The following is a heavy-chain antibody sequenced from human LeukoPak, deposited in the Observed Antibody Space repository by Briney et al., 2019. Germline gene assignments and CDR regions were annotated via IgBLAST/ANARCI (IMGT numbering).Heavy chain of an antibody. Sequence: PSETLCLTCAVYGGSFSGYYWSWIRQPPGKGLEWIGEINHSGSTNYNPSLKSRVTISVDTSKNQFSLKLSSVTAADTAVYYCARVFAVTTFYEDYWGQGTLVTVSS. J-gene: IGHJ4*02. CDR1: GGSFSGYY. CDR2: INHSGST. V-gene: IGHV4-34*01. CDR3: ARVFAVTTFYEDY. D-gene: IGHD4-17*01.